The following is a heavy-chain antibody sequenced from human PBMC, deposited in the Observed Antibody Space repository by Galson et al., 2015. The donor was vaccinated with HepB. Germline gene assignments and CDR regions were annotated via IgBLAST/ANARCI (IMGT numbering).Heavy chain of an antibody. Sequence: SLRLSCAASGYTFSSYAMSWVRQAPGKGLEWVSAISGNGVSTYYADSVKGRFTISRDNSKNTQYLQMNSLRAEDTAVYYCAKRGGYFDSSGYYVIDYWGQGTLVTVSS. J-gene: IGHJ4*02. V-gene: IGHV3-23*01. CDR2: ISGNGVST. D-gene: IGHD3-22*01. CDR1: GYTFSSYA. CDR3: AKRGGYFDSSGYYVIDY.